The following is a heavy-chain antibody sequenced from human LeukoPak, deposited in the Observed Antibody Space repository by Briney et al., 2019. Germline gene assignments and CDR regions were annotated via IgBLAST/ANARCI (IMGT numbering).Heavy chain of an antibody. CDR2: ISSSSSYI. D-gene: IGHD4-17*01. J-gene: IGHJ3*02. CDR3: ATYGDLHNAFDI. Sequence: GGSLRLSCAASGFTFSSYSMNWVRQAPGKGLEWVSSISSSSSYIYYADSVKGRFTISRDNAKNSLYLQMNSLRAEDTAVYYCATYGDLHNAFDIWGQGTMVTVSS. V-gene: IGHV3-21*01. CDR1: GFTFSSYS.